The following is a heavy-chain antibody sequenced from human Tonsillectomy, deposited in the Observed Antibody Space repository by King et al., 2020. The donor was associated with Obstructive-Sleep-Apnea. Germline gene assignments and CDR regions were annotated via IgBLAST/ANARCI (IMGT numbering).Heavy chain of an antibody. CDR3: ARQNIVAPGAWFDP. Sequence: VQLQQSGPSLVKPSQTLSLTCAISGDSVSSNSAAWNWIRQSPSRGLEWLGRTYYRSKWYNDYAISMKSRITINPDTSKNHLSLQLTSLTPEDTAVYYCARQNIVAPGAWFDPWGQGTLATVSS. D-gene: IGHD5-12*01. CDR1: GDSVSSNSAA. V-gene: IGHV6-1*01. CDR2: TYYRSKWYN. J-gene: IGHJ5*02.